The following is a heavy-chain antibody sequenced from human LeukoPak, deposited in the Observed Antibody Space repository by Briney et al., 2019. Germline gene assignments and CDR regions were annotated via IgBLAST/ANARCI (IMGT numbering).Heavy chain of an antibody. CDR3: TRHNYDRSGYGAFDI. J-gene: IGHJ3*02. CDR1: GFTFSGSD. CDR2: IRSKTNNYET. V-gene: IGHV3-73*01. Sequence: GGSLRLSCAASGFTFSGSDIHWVRQASGKGLEWVGHIRSKTNNYETADAASVKGRFTFSRDDSKNTAYIQMNSLKTEDTAVYYCTRHNYDRSGYGAFDIWGQGTMVTVSS. D-gene: IGHD3-22*01.